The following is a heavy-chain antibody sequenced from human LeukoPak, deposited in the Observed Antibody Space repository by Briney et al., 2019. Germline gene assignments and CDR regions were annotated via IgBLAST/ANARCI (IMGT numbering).Heavy chain of an antibody. J-gene: IGHJ4*02. D-gene: IGHD2-2*01. CDR1: GGTFSSYA. CDR2: IIPIFGTA. CDR3: ARVPILEGYCSSTSCYYFDY. V-gene: IGHV1-69*15. Sequence: SVKVSCKASGGTFSSYAISWVRQAPGQGLEWMGRIIPIFGTANYAQKFQGRVTITADESTSTAYMELSSLRSEDTAVYYCARVPILEGYCSSTSCYYFDYWGQGTLVTVSS.